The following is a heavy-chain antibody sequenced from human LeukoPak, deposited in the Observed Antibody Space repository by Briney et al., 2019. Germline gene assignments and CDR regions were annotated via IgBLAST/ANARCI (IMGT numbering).Heavy chain of an antibody. CDR1: GFTFKDYG. D-gene: IGHD1-26*01. Sequence: GGSLRLSCAATGFTFKDYGMHWVRQPPGKGLEWVSSINWSGGDTEYADSVKGRFTISRDNAKTSLYLQLSSLRPEDTALYYCAKHMRASNTYSFFGLDVWGQGTTATVSS. V-gene: IGHV3-9*01. J-gene: IGHJ6*02. CDR3: AKHMRASNTYSFFGLDV. CDR2: INWSGGDT.